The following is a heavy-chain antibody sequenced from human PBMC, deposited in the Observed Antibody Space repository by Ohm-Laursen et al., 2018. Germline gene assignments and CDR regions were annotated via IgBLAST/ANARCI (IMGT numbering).Heavy chain of an antibody. CDR3: VRDRRGGSIELRA. V-gene: IGHV3-7*01. CDR1: GFTFSTYW. Sequence: SLRLSCTASGFTFSTYWMNWFRQAPGKGLESVASINQDGSEKYFVDSVRGRFTIYRDNVKNSLYLQMNSLRAEDTAVYYCVRDRRGGSIELRAGGQGALVTVSS. D-gene: IGHD6-6*01. CDR2: INQDGSEK. J-gene: IGHJ4*02.